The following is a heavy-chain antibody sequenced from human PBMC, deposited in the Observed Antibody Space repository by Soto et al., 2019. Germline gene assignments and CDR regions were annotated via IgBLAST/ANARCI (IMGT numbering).Heavy chain of an antibody. CDR3: ARELPTFRVNWFDP. J-gene: IGHJ5*02. V-gene: IGHV4-4*07. CDR1: GGSISSYY. Sequence: SETLSLTCTVSGGSISSYYWSWIRQPAGKELEWVGRMYNTGSTNYNPSLKSRVTMSVDTSKRQISLKLSSVTAADTAVYYCARELPTFRVNWFDPWGQGTLVTVSS. CDR2: MYNTGST.